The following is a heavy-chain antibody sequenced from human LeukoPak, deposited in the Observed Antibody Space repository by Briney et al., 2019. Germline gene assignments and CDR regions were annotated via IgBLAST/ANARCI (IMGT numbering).Heavy chain of an antibody. Sequence: ASVKVSCKASGYTFTTYAMHWVRQAPGQRLEWMGWINAGNGNTKYSQKFQGRVTITRDTSASTAYMELSSLRSEDTAVYYCASRRQYCSTTSCSATFDIWGQGTMVTVSS. J-gene: IGHJ3*02. CDR1: GYTFTTYA. CDR3: ASRRQYCSTTSCSATFDI. D-gene: IGHD2-2*01. V-gene: IGHV1-3*01. CDR2: INAGNGNT.